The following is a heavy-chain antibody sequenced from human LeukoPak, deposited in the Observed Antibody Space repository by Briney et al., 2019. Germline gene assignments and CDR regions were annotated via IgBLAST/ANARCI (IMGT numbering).Heavy chain of an antibody. CDR1: GGSFNIYY. Sequence: SETLSLTCTVSGGSFNIYYWNWIRQPAGKGVEWIGRIYSSGSTNYSPSLKSRVTMSVDTSKNQFSLKLTSVTATDTAVYHCARAVRAREAGRTWLQLPYYYMDVWGKGTTVTISS. CDR3: ARAVRAREAGRTWLQLPYYYMDV. D-gene: IGHD5-24*01. V-gene: IGHV4-4*07. CDR2: IYSSGST. J-gene: IGHJ6*03.